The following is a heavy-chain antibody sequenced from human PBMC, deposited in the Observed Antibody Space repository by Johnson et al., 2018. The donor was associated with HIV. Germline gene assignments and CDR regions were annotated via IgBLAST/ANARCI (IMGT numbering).Heavy chain of an antibody. J-gene: IGHJ3*02. V-gene: IGHV3-11*04. CDR3: ARDRGYWDAFDI. CDR1: GFPFSDYY. Sequence: QVQLVESGGGVVQPGRSLRLSCAASGFPFSDYYMSWIRQAPGKGLEWVSYISSSGSTIYYADSVKGRFTISSDNSKNTLYLQMNSLRAEDTAVYYCARDRGYWDAFDIWGQGTMVTVSS. CDR2: ISSSGSTI. D-gene: IGHD3-22*01.